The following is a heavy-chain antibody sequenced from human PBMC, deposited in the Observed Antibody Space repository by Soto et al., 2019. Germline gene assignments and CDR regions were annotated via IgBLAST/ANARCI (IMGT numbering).Heavy chain of an antibody. V-gene: IGHV1-3*01. Sequence: ASVKVSCKASGYTFTSYAMHWVRQAPGQRLEWMGWINAGNGNTKYSQKFQGRVTLTRDTSASTAYVELSSLRSEDTAVYYCARGPMLVGAALHWFDPWGQGTLVTVSS. J-gene: IGHJ5*02. CDR1: GYTFTSYA. CDR2: INAGNGNT. CDR3: ARGPMLVGAALHWFDP. D-gene: IGHD2-15*01.